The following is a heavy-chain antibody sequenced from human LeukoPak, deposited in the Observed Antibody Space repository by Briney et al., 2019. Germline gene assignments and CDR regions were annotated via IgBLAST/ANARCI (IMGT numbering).Heavy chain of an antibody. J-gene: IGHJ5*02. CDR2: IKPDGSAT. D-gene: IGHD6-6*01. CDR3: ARGGGSSS. Sequence: GGSLRLTCAASGFSFSNFWMSWVRQAPGKGLEWVANIKPDGSATNYVDSVKGRFTISRDNAKNSLDLQTNSLRAEDTAVYYCARGGGSSSWGQGTLVTVSS. CDR1: GFSFSNFW. V-gene: IGHV3-7*01.